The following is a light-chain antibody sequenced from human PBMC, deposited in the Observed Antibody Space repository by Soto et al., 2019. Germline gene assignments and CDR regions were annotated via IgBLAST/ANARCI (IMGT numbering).Light chain of an antibody. CDR3: SSYRSTSTLGV. J-gene: IGLJ1*01. CDR2: EVS. Sequence: QSALTQPASVSGSPGRSVTISCTGTSSDIGGYNYVSWFQQHPGKAPKLILYEVSNRPSGVSIRFSGSKSGNTASLTISGLQAEDEADYYCSSYRSTSTLGVFGTGTKLTVL. V-gene: IGLV2-14*01. CDR1: SSDIGGYNY.